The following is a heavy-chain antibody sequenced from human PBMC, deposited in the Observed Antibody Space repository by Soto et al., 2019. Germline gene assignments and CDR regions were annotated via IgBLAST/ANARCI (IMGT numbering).Heavy chain of an antibody. V-gene: IGHV3-74*01. J-gene: IGHJ4*02. D-gene: IGHD3-10*01. CDR3: TRDIGGWGAY. Sequence: EVQLVESGGGLVQPGGSLRLSCAASGFTFSSYWMHWVRQAPGKGLVWVSRTNEDGSIINYADSVKGRFTISRDNAKDILYREMNSLRVEYTAVYYCTRDIGGWGAYWGQGALVTVSS. CDR2: TNEDGSII. CDR1: GFTFSSYW.